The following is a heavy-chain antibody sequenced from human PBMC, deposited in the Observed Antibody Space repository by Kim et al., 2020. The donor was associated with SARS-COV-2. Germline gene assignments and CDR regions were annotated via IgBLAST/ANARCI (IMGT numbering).Heavy chain of an antibody. CDR3: ARDKEAEYSSGWYRHAFDI. D-gene: IGHD6-19*01. V-gene: IGHV4-59*13. CDR2: IYYSGST. CDR1: GGSISSYY. J-gene: IGHJ3*02. Sequence: SETLSLTCTVSGGSISSYYWSWIRQPPGKGLEWIGYIYYSGSTNYNPSLKSRVTISVDTSKNQFSLKLSSVTAADTAVYYCARDKEAEYSSGWYRHAFDIWGQGTMVTVSS.